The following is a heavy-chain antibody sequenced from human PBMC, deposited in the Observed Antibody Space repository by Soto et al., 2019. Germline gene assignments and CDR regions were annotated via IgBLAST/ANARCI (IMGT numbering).Heavy chain of an antibody. J-gene: IGHJ4*02. D-gene: IGHD7-27*01. CDR1: GGSFSGYY. V-gene: IGHV4-34*01. CDR3: ARGWGRIFDY. CDR2: INHSGGA. Sequence: QVQLQQWGAGLLKPSETLSLTCAVYGGSFSGYYWNWIRQPPGKGLERIGEINHSGGANYNPSLKSRVTISVDTSKNQFSLKLSSVTAADTAVYYCARGWGRIFDYWGQGTLVTVSS.